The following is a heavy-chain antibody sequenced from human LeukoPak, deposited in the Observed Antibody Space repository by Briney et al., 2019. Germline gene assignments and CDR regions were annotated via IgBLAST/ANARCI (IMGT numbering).Heavy chain of an antibody. Sequence: ASVKVSCRASGYTFTGYYMHWIRQAPGQGREWMGWINPNSGRTNYAQKFQGRVTMTSDTPISTAYMDLSRLRSDDTALYYCARGTYYDSSAYSGVRLFDYWGQGTLATVSS. V-gene: IGHV1-2*02. J-gene: IGHJ4*02. CDR2: INPNSGRT. D-gene: IGHD3-22*01. CDR3: ARGTYYDSSAYSGVRLFDY. CDR1: GYTFTGYY.